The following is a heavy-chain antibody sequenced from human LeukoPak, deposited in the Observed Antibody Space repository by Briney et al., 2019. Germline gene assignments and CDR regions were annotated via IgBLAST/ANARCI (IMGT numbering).Heavy chain of an antibody. J-gene: IGHJ4*02. CDR1: GYTFTSYG. CDR2: ISTYNGNT. V-gene: IGHV1-18*01. CDR3: ATEVTD. Sequence: ASVKVSCKASGYTFTSYGISWVRQAPGQGLEWMGWISTYNGNTNYTQKLQGRVTMTTDTSTSTAYMELSRLRSDDTAVYYCATEVTDWGQGTLVTVSS. D-gene: IGHD5-18*01.